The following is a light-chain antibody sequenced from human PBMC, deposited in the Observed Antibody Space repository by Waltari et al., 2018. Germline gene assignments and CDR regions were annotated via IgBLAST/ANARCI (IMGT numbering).Light chain of an antibody. CDR3: QQSIQWPYT. Sequence: DIAMTQSPATLPLSPRERATLSCRASQSVNMNLAWYQQKPGQPPRLLIYGVSSRATGIPDRFTGSGSGMEFTLTISSLEPEDVGIYHCQQSIQWPYTFGQGTKVEIK. CDR1: QSVNMN. J-gene: IGKJ2*01. V-gene: IGKV3D-15*01. CDR2: GVS.